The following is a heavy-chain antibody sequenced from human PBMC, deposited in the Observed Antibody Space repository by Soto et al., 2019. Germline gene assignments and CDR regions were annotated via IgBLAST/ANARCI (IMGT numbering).Heavy chain of an antibody. J-gene: IGHJ4*02. D-gene: IGHD1-20*01. CDR1: CASISGSYYY. CDR2: VFYTGFT. Sequence: SETLSLTCACSCASISGSYYYWAWLRQSPGKGPEWIGSVFYTGFTSYNPSLESRVSVSVDTSKSQFSLKLSAVTAADTAVYYCATSQKGYNWNYFDHWGQGALVTVSS. V-gene: IGHV4-39*01. CDR3: ATSQKGYNWNYFDH.